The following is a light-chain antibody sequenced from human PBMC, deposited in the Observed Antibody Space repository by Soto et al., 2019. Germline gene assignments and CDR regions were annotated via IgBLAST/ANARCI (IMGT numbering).Light chain of an antibody. V-gene: IGLV2-14*03. CDR1: SGDIGGYNY. Sequence: QSVLTQPASVSGSPGQSITISCTGTSGDIGGYNYVSWYQQHSGKAPKLMIYDVSDRPSGVSNRFSGSKSGNTASLTISGLQAEDEADYYCTSYTSSSTPVFGGGTKVTVL. CDR3: TSYTSSSTPV. J-gene: IGLJ2*01. CDR2: DVS.